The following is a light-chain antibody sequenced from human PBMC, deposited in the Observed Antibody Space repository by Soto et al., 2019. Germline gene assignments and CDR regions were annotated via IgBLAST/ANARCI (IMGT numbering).Light chain of an antibody. CDR2: DAS. Sequence: DIQITQSPSTLSASVGDKFTITCRASQSFTSWLAWYQQKPGKAPNLLIYDASSLQSGVPSRFSGSGSGTEFTLTISSLQPDDSATYYCQQYNSHDDIAFGRGTKVEIK. CDR1: QSFTSW. V-gene: IGKV1-5*01. CDR3: QQYNSHDDIA. J-gene: IGKJ4*01.